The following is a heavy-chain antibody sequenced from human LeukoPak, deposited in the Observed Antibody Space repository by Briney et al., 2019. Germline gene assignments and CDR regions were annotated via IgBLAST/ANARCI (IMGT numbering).Heavy chain of an antibody. J-gene: IGHJ4*02. V-gene: IGHV3-23*01. CDR1: GFTFSTYA. Sequence: GGSLRLSCAASGFTFSTYAMSWVRPAPGKGLEWVSAITGSGTGDSTYYADSVKGRFTISRDNSKNTQYLQMNSLGAEDTAVYYCAKDRGVTGNAYYFDSWGQGTLVTVSS. CDR3: AKDRGVTGNAYYFDS. CDR2: ITGSGTGDST. D-gene: IGHD7-27*01.